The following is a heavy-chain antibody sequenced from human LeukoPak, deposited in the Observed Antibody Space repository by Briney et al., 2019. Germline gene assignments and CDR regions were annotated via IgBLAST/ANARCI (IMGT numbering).Heavy chain of an antibody. Sequence: ASVKVSCKVSGYTLTELSMHWVRQAPGKGLEWMGGFDPEDGETIYAQKFQGRVTMTEDTSTDTAYMELSSLRSEDTAVYYCATDPLYCSGGSCYSGPGYWGQGTLVTVSS. CDR1: GYTLTELS. CDR3: ATDPLYCSGGSCYSGPGY. J-gene: IGHJ4*02. D-gene: IGHD2-15*01. V-gene: IGHV1-24*01. CDR2: FDPEDGET.